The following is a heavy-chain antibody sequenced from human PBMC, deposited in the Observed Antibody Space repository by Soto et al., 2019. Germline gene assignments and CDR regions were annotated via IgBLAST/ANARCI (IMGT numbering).Heavy chain of an antibody. CDR1: GFTFTAYA. J-gene: IGHJ6*02. CDR3: ARELGINYGIDV. D-gene: IGHD3-16*01. CDR2: INAGNGNT. V-gene: IGHV1-3*01. Sequence: ASVKVSCKASGFTFTAYAMYWVRQAPGQSLEWMGWINAGNGNTKYSQNFQGRVTITRDTSASTASMELSSLTSEDTAVYYCARELGINYGIDVWGQGTKVTVS.